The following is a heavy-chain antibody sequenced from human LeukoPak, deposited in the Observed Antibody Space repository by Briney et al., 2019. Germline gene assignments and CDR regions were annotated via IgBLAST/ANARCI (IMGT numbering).Heavy chain of an antibody. CDR1: GGSISSYY. CDR2: IYTSGST. CDR3: AGGEIQLGYYYYMDV. Sequence: PSETLSLTCTVSGGSISSYYWSWIRQPAGKGLEWNGRIYTSGSTNYNPSLKSRVTMSVDTSKNQFSLKLSSVTAADTAVYYCAGGEIQLGYYYYMDVWGKGTTVTVSS. V-gene: IGHV4-4*07. J-gene: IGHJ6*03. D-gene: IGHD5-18*01.